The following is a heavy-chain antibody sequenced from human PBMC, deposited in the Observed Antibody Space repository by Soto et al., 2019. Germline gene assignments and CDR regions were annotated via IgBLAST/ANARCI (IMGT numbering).Heavy chain of an antibody. J-gene: IGHJ5*02. CDR1: ENTFSTYL. V-gene: IGHV1-3*01. CDR3: AGPHDRAGLGT. CDR2: HNGYNGQT. D-gene: IGHD1-1*01. Sequence: ASVKVSCKASENTFSTYLVHWVRQVHGQGLEWMGWHNGYNGQTEYSQKFQGRVTITRNTSAKTAYLELRSLTSEDTAVYYCAGPHDRAGLGTWGQGTLVTVSS.